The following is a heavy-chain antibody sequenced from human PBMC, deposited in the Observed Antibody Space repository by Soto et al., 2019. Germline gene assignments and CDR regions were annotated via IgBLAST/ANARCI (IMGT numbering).Heavy chain of an antibody. J-gene: IGHJ3*02. CDR1: GFTFRNYA. D-gene: IGHD3-10*01. V-gene: IGHV3-23*01. Sequence: GSLRLSCAASGFTFRNYAMSWVRQAPGKGLEWVSRISGNGGDINYADSVKGRFTISRDNSKNTLYLQMNSLRAEDTAVYYCAKGYYGSGSYYLGGAFDIWGQGTMVTVSS. CDR2: ISGNGGDI. CDR3: AKGYYGSGSYYLGGAFDI.